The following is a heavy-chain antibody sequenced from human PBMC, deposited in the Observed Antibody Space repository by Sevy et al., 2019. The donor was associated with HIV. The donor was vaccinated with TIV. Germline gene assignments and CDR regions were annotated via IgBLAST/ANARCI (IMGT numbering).Heavy chain of an antibody. Sequence: GGSLRLSCAASGFTFNMYWMTWVRQAPGKGLEWVANIKEDGSERNYLDSVKDRFTTSRDNAKESLYLQINSLRAEDTAVYYCAGHCSGGSCYSLLPHYYYGMDVWGQGTTVTVSS. CDR3: AGHCSGGSCYSLLPHYYYGMDV. CDR2: IKEDGSER. J-gene: IGHJ6*02. D-gene: IGHD2-15*01. V-gene: IGHV3-7*01. CDR1: GFTFNMYW.